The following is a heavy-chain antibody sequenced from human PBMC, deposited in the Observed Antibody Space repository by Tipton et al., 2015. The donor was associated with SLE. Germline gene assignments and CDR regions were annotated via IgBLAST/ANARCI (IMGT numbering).Heavy chain of an antibody. CDR2: INHSGST. D-gene: IGHD1-1*01. CDR3: ARALWKGGDY. Sequence: TLSLTCAVYGGSFSGYYWSWIRQPPGKGLEGIGEINHSGSTNHNPSLKSRVTISVDTSKNQLSLKLSAVTAADTAVYYCARALWKGGDYWGQGTLVTVSS. V-gene: IGHV4-34*01. J-gene: IGHJ4*02. CDR1: GGSFSGYY.